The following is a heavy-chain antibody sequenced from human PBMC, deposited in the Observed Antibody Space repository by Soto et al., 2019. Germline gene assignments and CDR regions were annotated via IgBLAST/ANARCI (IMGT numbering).Heavy chain of an antibody. CDR1: GYTFTSYG. CDR3: AREYDDILTGQAFDY. V-gene: IGHV1-18*01. J-gene: IGHJ4*02. CDR2: ISAYNGNT. Sequence: RASVKVSCNASGYTFTSYGISWVRQAPGQGLEWKGWISAYNGNTNYAQKLQGRLTMTTDTSTSTSYMELGSLSSVVAALFYFAREYDDILTGQAFDYWGQGALVTVSS. D-gene: IGHD3-9*01.